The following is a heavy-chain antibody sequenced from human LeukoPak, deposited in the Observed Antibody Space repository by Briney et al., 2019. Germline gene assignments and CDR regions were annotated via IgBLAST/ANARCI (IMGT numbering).Heavy chain of an antibody. CDR2: IYQSGST. Sequence: PSETLSLTCTVSGGSVSGASVGRGAHFWNWIRQAPGKGLEWIGYIYQSGSTYFNPSLKSRVSISIDTSKNQFSLKLSSVTAADTAVYYCARGGLDYSLTAFDPWGQGTLVTVSS. CDR1: GASVGRGAHF. CDR3: ARGGLDYSLTAFDP. D-gene: IGHD2-21*01. J-gene: IGHJ5*02. V-gene: IGHV4-30-2*01.